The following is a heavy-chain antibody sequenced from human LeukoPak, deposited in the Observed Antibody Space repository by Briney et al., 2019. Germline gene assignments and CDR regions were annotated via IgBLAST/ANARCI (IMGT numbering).Heavy chain of an antibody. D-gene: IGHD2-15*01. CDR2: IIPIFGTA. CDR1: GGTFSSYA. Sequence: ASVKVSCKASGGTFSSYAISWVRQAPGQGLEWMGGIIPIFGTANYAQKFQGRVTITADESTSTAYMELSSLRDEDTAVYYCATLVVVVEGDYWGQGTLVTVSS. CDR3: ATLVVVVEGDY. J-gene: IGHJ4*02. V-gene: IGHV1-69*13.